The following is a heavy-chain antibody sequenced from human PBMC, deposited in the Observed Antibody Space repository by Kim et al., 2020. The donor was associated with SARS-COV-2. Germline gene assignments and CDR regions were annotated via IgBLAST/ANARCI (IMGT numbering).Heavy chain of an antibody. CDR1: GGTFSSYA. CDR3: ARVPPWSSSWFETDHYGMDV. V-gene: IGHV1-69*13. Sequence: SVKVSCKASGGTFSSYAISWVRQAPGQGLEWMGGTIPIFGTANYAQKFQGRVTITADESTSTAYMELSSLRSEDTAVYYCARVPPWSSSWFETDHYGMDVWGQGTTVTVSS. J-gene: IGHJ6*02. D-gene: IGHD6-13*01. CDR2: TIPIFGTA.